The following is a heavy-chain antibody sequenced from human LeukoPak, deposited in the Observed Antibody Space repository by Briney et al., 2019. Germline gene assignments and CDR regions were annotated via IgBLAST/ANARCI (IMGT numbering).Heavy chain of an antibody. V-gene: IGHV4-59*08. Sequence: SETLSLTCTVSGGSISSYYWSWIRQPPGKGLEWIGYIYYSGSTNYNPSLKSRVTISVDTSKNQFSLKLSSVTAADTAVYYCARLGGSGSYSLDYWGQGALVTVSS. CDR2: IYYSGST. CDR1: GGSISSYY. J-gene: IGHJ4*02. CDR3: ARLGGSGSYSLDY. D-gene: IGHD3-10*01.